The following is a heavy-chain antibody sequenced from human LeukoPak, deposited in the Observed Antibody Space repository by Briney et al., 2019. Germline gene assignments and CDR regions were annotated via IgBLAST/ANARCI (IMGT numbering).Heavy chain of an antibody. D-gene: IGHD3-3*01. CDR2: MNPNSGNT. CDR3: AGELLEWLFGGYGMDV. J-gene: IGHJ6*02. V-gene: IGHV1-8*01. Sequence: SVKVSCKASGYTFTSYDINWVRQATGQGLEWMGWMNPNSGNTGYAQKFQGRVTMTRNTSISTAYMELSSLRSEDTAVYYCAGELLEWLFGGYGMDVWGQGTTVTVSS. CDR1: GYTFTSYD.